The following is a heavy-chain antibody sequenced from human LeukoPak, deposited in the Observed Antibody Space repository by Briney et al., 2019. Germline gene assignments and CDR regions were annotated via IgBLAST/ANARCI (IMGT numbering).Heavy chain of an antibody. CDR1: GVSISSSTYY. V-gene: IGHV4-39*01. J-gene: IGHJ5*02. CDR3: ARVWYGSATLGWFDP. Sequence: PSETLSLTCTVSGVSISSSTYYWGWIRQPPGEGLGWIGTVYYTGSTYYNPSLRSRVTISVDTSKNQFSLKLSSVTAADTAVFYCARVWYGSATLGWFDPWGQGTLVTVSS. CDR2: VYYTGST. D-gene: IGHD3-10*01.